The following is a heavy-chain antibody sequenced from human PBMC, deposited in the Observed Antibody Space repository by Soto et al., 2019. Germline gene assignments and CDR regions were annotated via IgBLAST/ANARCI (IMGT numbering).Heavy chain of an antibody. CDR2: VKSKGSGGKV. Sequence: EVQLVESGGGLVKPGGSLRLSCAASGFSFNDAWTFSEAWMNWVRQAPGKVLEWVGSVKSKGSGGKVAYDAPVKDRFIISRDDLRNTVYLQMNSLKAEDTAIYYCTHTRGWPPSAFYIWGPGTMVTVSS. D-gene: IGHD2-15*01. CDR1: GFSFNDAWTFSEAW. J-gene: IGHJ3*02. V-gene: IGHV3-15*07. CDR3: THTRGWPPSAFYI.